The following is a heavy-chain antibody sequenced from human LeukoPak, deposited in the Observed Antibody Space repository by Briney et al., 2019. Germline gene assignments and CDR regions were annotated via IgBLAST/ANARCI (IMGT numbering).Heavy chain of an antibody. CDR3: ARGLTYYDFWSGYDY. Sequence: PGGSLRLSCAASGFTFSSYAMHWVRQAPGKGLEWVAVISYDGSNKYYADSVKGRFTISRDNSKNTLYLQMNSLRAEDTAVYYCARGLTYYDFWSGYDYWGQGTLVTVSS. D-gene: IGHD3-3*01. J-gene: IGHJ4*02. CDR1: GFTFSSYA. V-gene: IGHV3-30*01. CDR2: ISYDGSNK.